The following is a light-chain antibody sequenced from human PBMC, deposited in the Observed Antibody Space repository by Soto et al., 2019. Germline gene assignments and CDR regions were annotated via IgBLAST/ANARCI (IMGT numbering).Light chain of an antibody. CDR1: SSDVGGYNY. Sequence: QSVLTQPASVSGSPGQSITISCTGTSSDVGGYNYVSWYQQHPGKAPKRMIYDVSNRPSGVSNRFSGSKSGNTASLTISGLQAEDEADYYCSSYTSSSISWVFGGGTQLTVL. CDR2: DVS. J-gene: IGLJ3*02. V-gene: IGLV2-14*01. CDR3: SSYTSSSISWV.